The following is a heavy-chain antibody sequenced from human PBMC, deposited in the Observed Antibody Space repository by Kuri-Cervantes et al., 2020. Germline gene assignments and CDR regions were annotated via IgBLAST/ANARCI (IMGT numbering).Heavy chain of an antibody. CDR2: ISYDGSNK. CDR3: AKDIVSWTRYFDWLSRADGMDV. D-gene: IGHD3-9*01. V-gene: IGHV3-30*18. Sequence: LSLTCAASGFTFSSYGMHWVRQAPGKGLEWVAVISYDGSNKYYADSVKGRFTISRDNSKNTLYLQMNSLRAEDTAVYYCAKDIVSWTRYFDWLSRADGMDVWGQGTTVTVSS. CDR1: GFTFSSYG. J-gene: IGHJ6*02.